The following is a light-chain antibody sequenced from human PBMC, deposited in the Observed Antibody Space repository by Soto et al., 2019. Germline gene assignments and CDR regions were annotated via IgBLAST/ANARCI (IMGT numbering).Light chain of an antibody. Sequence: EIVMTQSPGTLSLSPWERATLSCRASQSVSSSYLAWYQQKPGQAPRLLIYGASSRATGIPDRFSGSGSGTDFTLTISRLEPEDFAVYYCQQYGRSPTWTFGQGTKVESK. CDR3: QQYGRSPTWT. V-gene: IGKV3-20*01. J-gene: IGKJ1*01. CDR1: QSVSSSY. CDR2: GAS.